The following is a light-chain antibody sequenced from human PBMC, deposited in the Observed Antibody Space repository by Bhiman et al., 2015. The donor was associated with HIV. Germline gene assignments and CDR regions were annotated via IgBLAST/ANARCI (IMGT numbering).Light chain of an antibody. V-gene: IGLV3-27*01. CDR2: KDS. J-gene: IGLJ2*01. CDR1: VLAQKY. CDR3: QVWDSSRVV. Sequence: SYELTQPSSVSVSPGQTARITCSGDVLAQKYARWFQQKPGQAPVLVIYKDSERPSGIPERFSASNSGNTATLTISRVEAGDEADYYCQVWDSSRVVFGGGTKLTVL.